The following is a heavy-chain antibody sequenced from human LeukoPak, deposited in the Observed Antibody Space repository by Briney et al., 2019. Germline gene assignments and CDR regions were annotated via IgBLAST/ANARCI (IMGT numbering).Heavy chain of an antibody. D-gene: IGHD6-19*01. V-gene: IGHV1-2*02. CDR3: ARDRIPVAGLYYYYGMDV. J-gene: IGHJ6*02. CDR2: INPNSGGT. CDR1: GYTFTDYY. Sequence: ASVKVSCKASGYTFTDYYMHWVRQAPGQGLEWMGWINPNSGGTNYAQKFQGRVTMTRDTSISTAYMELSRLRSDDTAVYYCARDRIPVAGLYYYYGMDVWGQGTTVTVSS.